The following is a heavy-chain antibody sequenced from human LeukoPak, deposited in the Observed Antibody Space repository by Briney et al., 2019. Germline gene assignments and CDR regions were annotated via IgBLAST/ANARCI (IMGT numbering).Heavy chain of an antibody. J-gene: IGHJ4*02. CDR2: IYSGGST. Sequence: GGSLRLSCAASGXTVSSNYMSWVRQAPGRGLEWVSVIYSGGSTYYADSVKGRFTISRDNPKNTLFLQMNSLRAGDTAVYYCARGTVTMVDYWGQGTLVTVSS. D-gene: IGHD3-10*01. V-gene: IGHV3-66*01. CDR1: GXTVSSNY. CDR3: ARGTVTMVDY.